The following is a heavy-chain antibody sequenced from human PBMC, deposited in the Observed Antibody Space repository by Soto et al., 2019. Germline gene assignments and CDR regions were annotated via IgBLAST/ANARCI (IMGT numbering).Heavy chain of an antibody. D-gene: IGHD3-3*01. CDR1: GFTFSSYW. V-gene: IGHV3-74*01. CDR3: ARAMYYDFWSGPDPVRSNWFDP. J-gene: IGHJ5*02. Sequence: PGGSLRLSCAASGFTFSSYWMHWVRQAPGKGLVWVSRINSDGSSTSYADSVKGRFTISRDDAKNTLYLQMNSLRAEDTAVYYCARAMYYDFWSGPDPVRSNWFDPWGQGTLVTVSS. CDR2: INSDGSST.